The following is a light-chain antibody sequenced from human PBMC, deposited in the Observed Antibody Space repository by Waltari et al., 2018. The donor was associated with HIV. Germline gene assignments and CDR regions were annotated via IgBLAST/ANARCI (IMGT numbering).Light chain of an antibody. J-gene: IGLJ2*01. CDR1: SRDIGAYNY. V-gene: IGLV2-23*02. CDR3: CAYAGPTGLSEV. Sequence: QSALTQPASVSGSPGQSFTISCTGTSRDIGAYNYVSWYQQHPGKAPKLIIYDVGTRPSGVSDRFSGSKSGNTASLTISGLQSEDEADYHCCAYAGPTGLSEVFGGGTKLTVL. CDR2: DVG.